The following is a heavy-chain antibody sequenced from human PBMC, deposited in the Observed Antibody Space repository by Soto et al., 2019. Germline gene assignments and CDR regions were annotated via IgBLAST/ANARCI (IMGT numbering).Heavy chain of an antibody. V-gene: IGHV3-23*01. J-gene: IGHJ4*02. D-gene: IGHD3-22*01. CDR2: ISGSGGST. CDR3: ARAPTYYYDGGEYS. CDR1: GFTFGSYA. Sequence: EVQLLESGGGLVQPGGSLRLSCAASGFTFGSYALTWVRQAPGKGLEWVSAISGSGGSTNYAESVKGRFTISRDNSKNTLYLQMNTLRAEDTAVYYCARAPTYYYDGGEYSWGQGTLVTVSS.